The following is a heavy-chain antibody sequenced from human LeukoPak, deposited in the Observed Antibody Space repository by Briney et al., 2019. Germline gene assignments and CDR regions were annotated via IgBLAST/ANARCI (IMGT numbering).Heavy chain of an antibody. CDR2: MSPNSGDT. J-gene: IGHJ4*02. CDR3: ARGPPNWGYDY. V-gene: IGHV1-8*02. Sequence: ASVKVSCKASGHTFTSYGISWVRQATGQRPEWMGWMSPNSGDTGYAQKFQDRVTMTRNTSISTAYMELSSLRSDDTAVYYCARGPPNWGYDYWGPGTLVTVPS. CDR1: GHTFTSYG. D-gene: IGHD7-27*01.